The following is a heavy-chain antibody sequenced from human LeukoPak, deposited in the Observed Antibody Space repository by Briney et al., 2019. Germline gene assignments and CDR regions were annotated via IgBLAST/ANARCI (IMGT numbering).Heavy chain of an antibody. CDR2: INPDSGGT. Sequence: GASVTVSCKASGYTFTGYYMHWVRQAPGQGLEWMGWINPDSGGTSYAQKFQGRVTMTRDTSISSAYMELSRLRSDDTAVYYCARDVRVGAIIGGVYWGQGTLVTVSS. V-gene: IGHV1-2*02. J-gene: IGHJ4*02. CDR3: ARDVRVGAIIGGVY. CDR1: GYTFTGYY. D-gene: IGHD1-26*01.